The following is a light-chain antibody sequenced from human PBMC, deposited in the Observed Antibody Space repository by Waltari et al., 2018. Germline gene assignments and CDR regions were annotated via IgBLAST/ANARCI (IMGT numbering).Light chain of an antibody. CDR2: LGS. CDR3: MQALQTPKT. CDR1: QSLLQSNGYNY. Sequence: DIVMTQSPLSLPVTPGEPASIPCRSSQSLLQSNGYNYLDWYLQKPGQSPQLLIYLGSNRASGVPDRFSGSGSGTDFTLKISRVEAEDVGVYYCMQALQTPKTFGQGTKVEIK. V-gene: IGKV2-28*01. J-gene: IGKJ1*01.